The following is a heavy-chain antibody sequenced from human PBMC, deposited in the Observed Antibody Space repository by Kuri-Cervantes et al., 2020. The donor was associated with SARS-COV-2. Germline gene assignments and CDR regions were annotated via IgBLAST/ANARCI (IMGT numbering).Heavy chain of an antibody. Sequence: GGSLRLSCAASGFTFSSYAMSWVRQAPGKGLEWVSALSGSGGSTYCADSVKGRFTISRDNSKNTLYLQMNSLRAEDTAVYYCAKDLHSNYYYYYMDVWGKGTTVTVSS. V-gene: IGHV3-23*01. J-gene: IGHJ6*03. D-gene: IGHD4-11*01. CDR1: GFTFSSYA. CDR2: LSGSGGST. CDR3: AKDLHSNYYYYYMDV.